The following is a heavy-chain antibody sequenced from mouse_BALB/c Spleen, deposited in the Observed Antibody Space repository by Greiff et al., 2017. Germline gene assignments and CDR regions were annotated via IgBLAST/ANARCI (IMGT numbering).Heavy chain of an antibody. CDR3: ARGGTMITTSYFDY. CDR2: ISSGGSYT. V-gene: IGHV5-6*01. CDR1: GFTFSSYG. Sequence: EVQGVESGGDLVKPGGSLKLSCAASGFTFSSYGMSWVRQTPDKRLEWVATISSGGSYTYYPDSVKGRFTISRDNARNILYLQMSSLRSEDTAMYYCARGGTMITTSYFDYWGQGTTLTVSS. D-gene: IGHD2-4*01. J-gene: IGHJ2*01.